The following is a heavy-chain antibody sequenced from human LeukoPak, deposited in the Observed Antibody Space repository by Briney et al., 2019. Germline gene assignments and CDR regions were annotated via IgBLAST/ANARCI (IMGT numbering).Heavy chain of an antibody. J-gene: IGHJ4*02. Sequence: GASVRVSCKASGYTFTSYGISWVRQAPGQGLEWMGWISAYNGNTNYAQKLQGRVTMTTDTSTSTAYMELRSLRSDDTAVYYCARGSEYRDSSGYEGYWGQGTLVTVSS. CDR1: GYTFTSYG. CDR2: ISAYNGNT. V-gene: IGHV1-18*01. CDR3: ARGSEYRDSSGYEGY. D-gene: IGHD3-22*01.